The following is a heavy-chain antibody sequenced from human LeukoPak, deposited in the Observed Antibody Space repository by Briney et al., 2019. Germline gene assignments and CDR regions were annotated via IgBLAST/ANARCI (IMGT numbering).Heavy chain of an antibody. Sequence: GGSLRLSCAASGFTFSRSAMAWVRQAPGKGLEWVSSISGSSDYIYYADSVKGRFTISRDNTKSSVSLQMNSLRAEDTAVYYCARLYCNGGSCYGKYYFDYWGQGALVTVSS. CDR1: GFTFSRSA. D-gene: IGHD2-15*01. J-gene: IGHJ4*02. CDR2: ISGSSDYI. V-gene: IGHV3-21*01. CDR3: ARLYCNGGSCYGKYYFDY.